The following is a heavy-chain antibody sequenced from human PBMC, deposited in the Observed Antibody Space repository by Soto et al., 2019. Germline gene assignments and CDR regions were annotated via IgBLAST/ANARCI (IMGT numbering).Heavy chain of an antibody. V-gene: IGHV3-30*18. D-gene: IGHD1-1*01. CDR3: AKDQGTKRYYYYMDV. Sequence: GGSLRLSCAASGFTFSSYGMHWVRQAPGKGLEWVAVISYDGSNKYYADSVKGRFTISRDNSKNTLYLQMNSLRAEDTAVYYCAKDQGTKRYYYYMDVWGKGTTVTVSS. CDR1: GFTFSSYG. J-gene: IGHJ6*03. CDR2: ISYDGSNK.